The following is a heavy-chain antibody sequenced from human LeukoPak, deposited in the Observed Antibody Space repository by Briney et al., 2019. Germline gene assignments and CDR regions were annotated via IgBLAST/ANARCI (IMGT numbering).Heavy chain of an antibody. V-gene: IGHV4-59*01. CDR2: IYYSGST. CDR3: ARAPGDFWSGYNTNWFDP. J-gene: IGHJ5*02. Sequence: SETLSLTCTVSGGSINSYYWSWIRQPPGKGLEWIGYIYYSGSTNYNPSLKSRVTISVDTSKNQFSLKLSSVTAADTAVYYCARAPGDFWSGYNTNWFDPWGQGTLVTVSS. CDR1: GGSINSYY. D-gene: IGHD3-3*01.